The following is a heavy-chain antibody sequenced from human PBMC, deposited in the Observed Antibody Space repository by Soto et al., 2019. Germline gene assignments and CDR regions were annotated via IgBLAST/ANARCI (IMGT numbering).Heavy chain of an antibody. CDR1: GGSISSYD. CDR2: ISYSGST. D-gene: IGHD6-19*01. V-gene: IGHV4-59*01. Sequence: PSETLSLTCTVSGGSISSYDWRWIRQPPGKGLEWIGYISYSGSTNYNPSLKSRVTISVDTSKNQFSLKLSSVTASDTAVYYCARVQSSDPYGPDYWGPGPFLTGSS. CDR3: ARVQSSDPYGPDY. J-gene: IGHJ4*02.